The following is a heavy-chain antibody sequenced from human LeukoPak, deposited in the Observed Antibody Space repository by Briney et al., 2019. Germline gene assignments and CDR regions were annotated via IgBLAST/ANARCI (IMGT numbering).Heavy chain of an antibody. Sequence: SETLSLTCTVSGGSISSYYWSWIRQPPGKGLEWIGYIYYSGSTNYNPSLKGRVTISVDTSKNQFSLKLSSVTAADTAVYYCARNGQRLAPRNRNRYWYFDLWGRGTLVTVSS. CDR3: ARNGQRLAPRNRNRYWYFDL. CDR1: GGSISSYY. J-gene: IGHJ2*01. V-gene: IGHV4-59*01. CDR2: IYYSGST. D-gene: IGHD6-25*01.